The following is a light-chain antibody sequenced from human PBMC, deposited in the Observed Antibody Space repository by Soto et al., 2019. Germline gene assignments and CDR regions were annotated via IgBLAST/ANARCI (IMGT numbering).Light chain of an antibody. CDR3: QQYGSSPRT. Sequence: EIVLTQSPGTLSLSPGDRSTLSCRASQIVSHSYLGWYQQKRGQAPRLLIYGASSRDTGVPDGFSGSGSGTEFTLTISRLEPEDFAVYYCQQYGSSPRTFGQGTKVEV. CDR2: GAS. CDR1: QIVSHSY. V-gene: IGKV3-20*01. J-gene: IGKJ1*01.